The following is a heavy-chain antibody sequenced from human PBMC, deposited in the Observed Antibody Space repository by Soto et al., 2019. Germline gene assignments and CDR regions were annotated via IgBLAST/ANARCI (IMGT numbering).Heavy chain of an antibody. CDR1: GFTFGDYA. V-gene: IGHV3-15*05. D-gene: IGHD3-10*01. J-gene: IGHJ6*02. Sequence: GGSRTLSCPPSGFTFGDYAMNWFRQAPGKGLEWVGRIKTKTDGGTTDYVAPVKGRFTISRDDSKNTLYLQMNSLKTEDTGVYYCTTGDSLYYCMDVWGQGTTVTVSS. CDR2: IKTKTDGGTT. CDR3: TTGDSLYYCMDV.